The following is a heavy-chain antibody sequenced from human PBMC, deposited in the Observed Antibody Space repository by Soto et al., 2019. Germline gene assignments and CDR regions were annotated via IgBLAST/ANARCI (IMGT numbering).Heavy chain of an antibody. Sequence: QVQLVQSGAEVKKPGSSVKVSCKASGGTFSSYAISWVRQAPGQGLEWMGGIIPIFGTANYAQKFQGRVTITADESTSTAYMELSSLRSEDTAVYYCASVGPYYDILTGYSPYYYYYYGMDVWGQGTTVTVSS. J-gene: IGHJ6*02. V-gene: IGHV1-69*01. CDR3: ASVGPYYDILTGYSPYYYYYYGMDV. D-gene: IGHD3-9*01. CDR2: IIPIFGTA. CDR1: GGTFSSYA.